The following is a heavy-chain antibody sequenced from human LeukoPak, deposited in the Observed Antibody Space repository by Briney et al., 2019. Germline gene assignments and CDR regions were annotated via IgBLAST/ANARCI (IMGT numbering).Heavy chain of an antibody. CDR1: GFTVSSNY. J-gene: IGHJ3*02. D-gene: IGHD5-18*01. Sequence: GGSLRLSCAASGFTVSSNYMSWVRQAPGKGLEWVSVIYSGGSTYYADSVKGRFTISRDNSKNTLYLQMNSLRAEDTAVYYCASHHTAMVDDAFDIWGQGTMVTVSS. CDR3: ASHHTAMVDDAFDI. CDR2: IYSGGST. V-gene: IGHV3-66*04.